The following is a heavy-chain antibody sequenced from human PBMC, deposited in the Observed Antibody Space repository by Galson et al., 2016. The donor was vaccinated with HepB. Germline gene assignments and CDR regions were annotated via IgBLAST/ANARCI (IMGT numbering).Heavy chain of an antibody. Sequence: QSGAEVKKPGDSLKISCKTSGYSFTNYWIAWVRQMPGKGLEWMGIIYPRDSETRFNPSFEGLVTMSSDKSITTAYLQLINLKASDTAKYYCARVSSGTYYLMDYWGQGTLATVSS. CDR1: GYSFTNYW. D-gene: IGHD1-26*01. CDR3: ARVSSGTYYLMDY. J-gene: IGHJ4*02. V-gene: IGHV5-51*01. CDR2: IYPRDSET.